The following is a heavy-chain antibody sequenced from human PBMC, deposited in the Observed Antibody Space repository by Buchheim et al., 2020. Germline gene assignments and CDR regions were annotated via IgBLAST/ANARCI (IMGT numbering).Heavy chain of an antibody. CDR3: ARVKYCSSTSCYRKYYFDY. V-gene: IGHV3-48*03. J-gene: IGHJ4*02. CDR2: ISSSGSTI. CDR1: GFTFSSYE. D-gene: IGHD2-2*02. Sequence: EVQLVESGGGLVQPGGSLRLSCAASGFTFSSYEMNWVRQAPGKGLEWVSYISSSGSTIYYADSVKGRFTISRDNAKHSLYLQMNSLRAEDTAVYYCARVKYCSSTSCYRKYYFDYWGQGTL.